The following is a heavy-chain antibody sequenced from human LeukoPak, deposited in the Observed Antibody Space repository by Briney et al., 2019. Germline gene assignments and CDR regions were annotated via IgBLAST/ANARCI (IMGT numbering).Heavy chain of an antibody. V-gene: IGHV1-58*02. CDR3: AAGVGYTYGLSLGATALISDI. J-gene: IGHJ3*02. D-gene: IGHD5-18*01. CDR1: GFTFSGCA. CDR2: IVVGTGKK. Sequence: ASVKVSCKASGFTFSGCAMQWLRQARGQRLEWIGWIVVGTGKKDYAQRFQERVTITTDMTTSTAYMEMSSLRSEDTAVYYCAAGVGYTYGLSLGATALISDIWGQGTKVTVSA.